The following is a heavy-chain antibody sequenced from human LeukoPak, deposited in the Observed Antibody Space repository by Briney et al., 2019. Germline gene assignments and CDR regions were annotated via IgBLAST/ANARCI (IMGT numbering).Heavy chain of an antibody. CDR3: AKESAAIGNPLFDY. V-gene: IGHV3-23*01. J-gene: IGHJ4*02. D-gene: IGHD6-13*01. CDR1: GFTFSSYA. CDR2: INNSGDKT. Sequence: GGSLRLSCAASGFTFSSYAMSWVRQAPGKGLEWVSGINNSGDKTYYSDSVKGRFTISRDNSKNTLYLQMNSLRAEDTAVYYCAKESAAIGNPLFDYWGQGTLATVSS.